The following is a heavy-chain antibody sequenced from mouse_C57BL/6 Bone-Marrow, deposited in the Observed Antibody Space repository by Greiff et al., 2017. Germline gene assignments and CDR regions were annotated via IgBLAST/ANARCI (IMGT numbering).Heavy chain of an antibody. Sequence: QVQLQQSGPELVKPGASVKISCKASGYAFSSSWMNWVKQRPGKGLEWIGRIYPGDGDTNYNGKFKGKATLTADKSSSTAYMQLSCLTSEDSAVYFCARGSGRDYWGQGTTLTVSS. CDR2: IYPGDGDT. J-gene: IGHJ2*01. CDR3: ARGSGRDY. CDR1: GYAFSSSW. V-gene: IGHV1-82*01. D-gene: IGHD3-2*02.